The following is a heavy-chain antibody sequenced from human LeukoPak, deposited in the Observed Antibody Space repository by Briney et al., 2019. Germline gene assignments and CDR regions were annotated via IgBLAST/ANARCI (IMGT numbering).Heavy chain of an antibody. V-gene: IGHV3-23*01. D-gene: IGHD3-10*01. CDR3: AKDPYYTSGSHDG. CDR1: GSSFSSYG. J-gene: IGHJ4*02. Sequence: GGSLRLSCAASGSSFSSYGMSWVRQAPGKGLEWVSGISGSGSGTYYADSVRGRFTISRDNSKNTLYLQMNSLRAEDTAVYYCAKDPYYTSGSHDGWGQGTLVTVSS. CDR2: ISGSGSGT.